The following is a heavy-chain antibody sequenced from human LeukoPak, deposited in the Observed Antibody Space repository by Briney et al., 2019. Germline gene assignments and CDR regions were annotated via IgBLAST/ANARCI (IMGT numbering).Heavy chain of an antibody. CDR2: YYHSGIH. J-gene: IGHJ4*02. D-gene: IGHD2-2*02. V-gene: IGHV4-38-2*01. CDR1: GYNITSYYN. CDR3: ARLSGAPIRHPIYHFDY. Sequence: SESLYITCAVSGYNITSYYNWGGIRMPPGNGLERVGNYYHSGIHYKDPSLKSRVTISLDTSKNQFSLNLSSVTAADTAMYHCARLSGAPIRHPIYHFDYWGQGTLVTVSS.